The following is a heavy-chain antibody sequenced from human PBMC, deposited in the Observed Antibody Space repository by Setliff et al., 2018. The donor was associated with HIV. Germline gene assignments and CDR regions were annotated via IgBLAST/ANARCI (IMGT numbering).Heavy chain of an antibody. Sequence: PSETLSLTCSVSGGSISSGSYYWSWIRQPAGKALEWIGRIYTSGSTNYNPSLESRVSISLDTSKNQFSLKLTSVTAADTAVYYCAREAAHCTGDTCQFTFDSWGQGTLVTSPQ. D-gene: IGHD2-8*02. CDR2: IYTSGST. CDR1: GGSISSGSYY. J-gene: IGHJ4*02. CDR3: AREAAHCTGDTCQFTFDS. V-gene: IGHV4-61*02.